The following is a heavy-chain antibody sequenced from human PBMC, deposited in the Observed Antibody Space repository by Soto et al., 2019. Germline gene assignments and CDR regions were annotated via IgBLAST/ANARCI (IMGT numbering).Heavy chain of an antibody. J-gene: IGHJ4*02. CDR3: ARDSDMGAFSY. CDR2: IWYDGSNK. CDR1: GFTFSSYG. V-gene: IGHV3-33*01. Sequence: GGSLRLSCAASGFTFSSYGMHWVRQAPGKGLEWVAVIWYDGSNKYYADSVKGRFTISRDNSKNTLYLQMNSLRAEDTAVYYCARDSDMGAFSYWGQGTLVTVSS. D-gene: IGHD1-26*01.